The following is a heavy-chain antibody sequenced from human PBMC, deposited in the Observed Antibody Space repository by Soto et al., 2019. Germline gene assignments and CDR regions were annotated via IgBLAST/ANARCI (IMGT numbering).Heavy chain of an antibody. CDR2: IKSKTDGETT. Sequence: GGSLRLSCAASGFTFTHTWMSWVRQAPGKGLEWVGRIKSKTDGETTDYAAPVKGRFTISRDDSKNTLYLQMNSLKTEDTAVYYCTTERVHYYHYMDVWGKGTTVTVSS. J-gene: IGHJ6*03. CDR3: TTERVHYYHYMDV. V-gene: IGHV3-15*01. CDR1: GFTFTHTW.